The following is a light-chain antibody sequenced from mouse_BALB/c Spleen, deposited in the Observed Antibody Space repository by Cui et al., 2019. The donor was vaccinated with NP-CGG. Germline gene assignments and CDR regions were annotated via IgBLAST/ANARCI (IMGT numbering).Light chain of an antibody. V-gene: IGLV1*01. CDR1: TGAVTTNNY. CDR2: GTN. J-gene: IGLJ1*01. CDR3: ALWYSNHWV. Sequence: QAVVTQASAPTTSPGETVTLTCRSSTGAVTTNNYANWVQEKPDHLFTGLIGGTNNRAPGVPARFSGSLIGDKAALTITRAQTEDEAIYFCALWYSNHWVFGGGTKLTVL.